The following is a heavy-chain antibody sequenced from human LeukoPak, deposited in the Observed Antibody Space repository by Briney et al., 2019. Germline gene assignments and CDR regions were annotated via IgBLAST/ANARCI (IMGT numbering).Heavy chain of an antibody. D-gene: IGHD3-10*01. CDR3: ARAEVLLWFGESPGAEYFQN. J-gene: IGHJ1*01. CDR1: GFTFSSYN. V-gene: IGHV3-21*01. Sequence: TGGSLRLSCAASGFTFSSYNMNWVRQAPGKGLEWISSISTRGTYIYYADSVKGRFTISRDNAKNSLFLQMNSLRAEDTAVYYCARAEVLLWFGESPGAEYFQNWGQGTLVTVSS. CDR2: ISTRGTYI.